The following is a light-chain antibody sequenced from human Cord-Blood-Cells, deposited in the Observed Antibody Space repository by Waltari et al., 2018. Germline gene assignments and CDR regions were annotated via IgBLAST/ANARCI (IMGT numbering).Light chain of an antibody. V-gene: IGLV1-47*01. CDR1: SSNIGSNY. Sequence: QSVLTQPPSASGTPGQRVTISCSGSSSNIGSNYVYWYQQRPGTAPKLLIYRNNQGPSGVPARFSGAKSGTSASLAISGLRSEDEADYYCAAWDDSLSGWVFGGGTKLAVL. CDR2: RNN. CDR3: AAWDDSLSGWV. J-gene: IGLJ3*02.